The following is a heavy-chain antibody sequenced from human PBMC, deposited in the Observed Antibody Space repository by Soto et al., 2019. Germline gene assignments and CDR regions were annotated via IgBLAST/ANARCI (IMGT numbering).Heavy chain of an antibody. V-gene: IGHV4-30-2*01. Sequence: QLQLQESGSGLVKPSQTLSLTCAVSGGSINTATHSWSWIRQPPGKGLEWIGYIYHSGSTYYNPSGKSRVPIPSDKSNRPFSLRLSSVTAADTAVYYCARGGGVTTTGDDYWGQGILVTVSS. J-gene: IGHJ4*02. CDR3: ARGGGVTTTGDDY. CDR2: IYHSGST. D-gene: IGHD4-4*01. CDR1: GGSINTATHS.